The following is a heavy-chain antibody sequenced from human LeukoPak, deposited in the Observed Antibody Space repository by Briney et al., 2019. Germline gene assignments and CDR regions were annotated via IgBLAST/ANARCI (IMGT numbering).Heavy chain of an antibody. D-gene: IGHD4-17*01. CDR2: ISSSSSSYI. J-gene: IGHJ4*02. V-gene: IGHV3-21*01. Sequence: PGGSLRLSCAASGFTFSSYSMNWVRQAPGEGLEWVSSISSSSSSYIFYADSVKGRFTISRDNAKNSLYLQMNSLRAEDTAVYFCARVQYGDYPPFYFDYWGQGALVTVSS. CDR3: ARVQYGDYPPFYFDY. CDR1: GFTFSSYS.